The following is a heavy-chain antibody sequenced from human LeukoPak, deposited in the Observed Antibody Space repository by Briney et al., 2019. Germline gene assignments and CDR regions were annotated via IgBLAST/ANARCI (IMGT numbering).Heavy chain of an antibody. D-gene: IGHD4-17*01. CDR1: GYTFTSYG. CDR2: ISAYNGNT. J-gene: IGHJ6*02. V-gene: IGHV1-18*01. CDR3: ARDPGQYGDYYYGMDV. Sequence: ASVKVSCKASGYTFTSYGISWVRQAPGQGLEWMGWISAYNGNTNYAQKLQGRVTMTTDTSTSTAYMELRSLRSDDTAVYYCARDPGQYGDYYYGMDVWGQGTTVTVSS.